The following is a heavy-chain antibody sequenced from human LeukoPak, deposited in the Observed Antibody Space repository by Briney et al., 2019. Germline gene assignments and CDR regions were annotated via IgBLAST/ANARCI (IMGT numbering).Heavy chain of an antibody. V-gene: IGHV3-74*01. J-gene: IGHJ6*02. CDR3: VRAIQFWFNGMHV. CDR2: INSDGSNT. D-gene: IGHD2-21*01. Sequence: GGSLRLSCAASGFTLSSYWMHWVRQVPGKGLVWVSRINSDGSNTRYADSVKGRFTISRDNAKNTLFLQMNSLRTEDTAVYYFVRAIQFWFNGMHVGGQGTTVTVS. CDR1: GFTLSSYW.